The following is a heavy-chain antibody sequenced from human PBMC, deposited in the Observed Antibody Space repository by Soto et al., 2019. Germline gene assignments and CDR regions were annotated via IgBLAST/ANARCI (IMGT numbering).Heavy chain of an antibody. J-gene: IGHJ6*02. D-gene: IGHD2-15*01. Sequence: PGGSLRLSCVASGFTFRTYTMNWVRQAPGKGLEWVSGIRGFSPYTFYAESVKGRFTISRDNAKNSLYLQMNRLGVEDTAVYYCARDRGYDAHDYYYNAMDVWGQGTTVTVSS. V-gene: IGHV3-21*01. CDR3: ARDRGYDAHDYYYNAMDV. CDR2: IRGFSPYT. CDR1: GFTFRTYT.